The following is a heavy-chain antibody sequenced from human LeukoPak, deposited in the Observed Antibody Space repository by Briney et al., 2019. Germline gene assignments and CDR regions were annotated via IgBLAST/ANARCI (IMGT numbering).Heavy chain of an antibody. Sequence: SGPTLVKPTQTLTLTCTFSGFSLYSSGVGVGWIRQPPGKALEWVGHIYYSGSTNYNPSLKSRVTISVDTSKNQFSLKLSSVTAADTAVYYCARQGGGSGSYLNYYYGMDVWGQGTTVTVSS. V-gene: IGHV4-61*05. CDR2: IYYSGST. CDR1: GFSLYSSGVG. J-gene: IGHJ6*02. D-gene: IGHD3-10*01. CDR3: ARQGGGSGSYLNYYYGMDV.